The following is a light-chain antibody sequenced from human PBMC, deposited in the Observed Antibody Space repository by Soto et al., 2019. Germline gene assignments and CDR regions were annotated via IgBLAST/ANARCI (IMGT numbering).Light chain of an antibody. J-gene: IGKJ2*01. CDR2: GAS. Sequence: DIQMTQSPSTLSASVGDRVTITCRASQSISNWLAWYQQKPGKAPKLLISGASSLESGVPSRFSGRGSGTEFTLTISSLQPDDFATYYCQQYDSYSYTFGQGTKREIK. CDR1: QSISNW. CDR3: QQYDSYSYT. V-gene: IGKV1-5*01.